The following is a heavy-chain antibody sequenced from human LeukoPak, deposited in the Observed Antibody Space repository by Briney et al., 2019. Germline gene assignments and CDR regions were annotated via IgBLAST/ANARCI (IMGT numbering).Heavy chain of an antibody. D-gene: IGHD6-19*01. V-gene: IGHV1-2*06. J-gene: IGHJ6*03. CDR3: ARDDSSGGYYMDV. CDR1: GYTFTGYY. CDR2: INPNSGGT. Sequence: ASVKVSCKASGYTFTGYYMHWVRQAPGQGLEWMGRINPNSGGTNYAQKFQGRVTMTRDTPISTAYMELSRLRSDDTAVYYCARDDSSGGYYMDVWGKGTTVTISS.